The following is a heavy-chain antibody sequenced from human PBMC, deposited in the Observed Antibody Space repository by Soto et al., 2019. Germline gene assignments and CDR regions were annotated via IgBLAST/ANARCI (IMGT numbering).Heavy chain of an antibody. CDR2: INPNSGGT. CDR1: GYTFTGYY. D-gene: IGHD6-19*01. Sequence: ASVKVSCKASGYTFTGYYMHWVRQAPGQGLEWMGWINPNSGGTDYAQKFQGWVTMTRDTSISTAYMELSRLRSDDTAVYYCARDLGRSWLGHFYGMDVWGQGTTVTVSS. V-gene: IGHV1-2*04. J-gene: IGHJ6*02. CDR3: ARDLGRSWLGHFYGMDV.